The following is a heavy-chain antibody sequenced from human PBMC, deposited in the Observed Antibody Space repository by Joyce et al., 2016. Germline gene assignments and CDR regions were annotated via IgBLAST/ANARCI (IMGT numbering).Heavy chain of an antibody. Sequence: EVYLVESGGGLVQPGGSLRLSCAASGFSFRYFWMDWVRQAPGKGLEWVSQINEDGNEKNYMGSLRGRFTISRDNAKNSVDLQINSLRVEYTAVYYCTRGSGTGWFDPWGQGTLVTVSS. J-gene: IGHJ5*02. CDR2: INEDGNEK. V-gene: IGHV3-7*03. CDR1: GFSFRYFW. CDR3: TRGSGTGWFDP. D-gene: IGHD6-13*01.